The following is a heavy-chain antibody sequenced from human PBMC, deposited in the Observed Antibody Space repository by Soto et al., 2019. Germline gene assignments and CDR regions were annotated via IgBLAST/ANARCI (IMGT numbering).Heavy chain of an antibody. Sequence: GGSLRLSCAASGFTFSSYGMHWVRQAPGKGLEWVAVISYDGSNKYYADSVKGRFTISRDNSKNTLYLQMNSLRAEDTAVYYCAKGRFPVTYGSGSFYYYYGMDVWGQGTTVTVSS. CDR2: ISYDGSNK. CDR1: GFTFSSYG. V-gene: IGHV3-30*18. D-gene: IGHD3-10*01. J-gene: IGHJ6*02. CDR3: AKGRFPVTYGSGSFYYYYGMDV.